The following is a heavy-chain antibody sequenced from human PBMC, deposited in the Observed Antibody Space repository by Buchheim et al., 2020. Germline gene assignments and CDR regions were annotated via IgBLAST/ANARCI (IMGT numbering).Heavy chain of an antibody. Sequence: QVQLQQWGAGLLKPSETLSLTGAVYGGSFSGYYWSWIRQPPGKGLEWIGEINHSGSTNYNPSLKSRVTISVDTSKNQFSLKLSSVTAADTAVYYCAREGDGSGTLNWFDPWGQGTL. J-gene: IGHJ5*02. CDR2: INHSGST. V-gene: IGHV4-34*01. D-gene: IGHD3-10*01. CDR1: GGSFSGYY. CDR3: AREGDGSGTLNWFDP.